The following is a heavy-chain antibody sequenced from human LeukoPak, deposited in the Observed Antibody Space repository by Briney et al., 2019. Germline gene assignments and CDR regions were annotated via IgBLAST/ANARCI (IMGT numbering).Heavy chain of an antibody. CDR2: ISTSSIYI. V-gene: IGHV3-21*04. D-gene: IGHD3-22*01. J-gene: IGHJ4*02. CDR1: GFTFSSYS. Sequence: GGSLRLSCAAPGFTFSSYSMNWVRQAPGKGLEWVSSISTSSIYIYYADSVKGRFIISRDNAKNSLYLQMNSLRAEDTALYYCAREYYITYYYDNSGPSPVGYWGQGTLVTVSS. CDR3: AREYYITYYYDNSGPSPVGY.